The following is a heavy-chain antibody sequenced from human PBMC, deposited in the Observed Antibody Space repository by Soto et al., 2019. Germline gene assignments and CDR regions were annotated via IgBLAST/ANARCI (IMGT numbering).Heavy chain of an antibody. D-gene: IGHD1-20*01. CDR3: AREHRGITGTSDAFDI. CDR2: INPNSGGT. Sequence: GTSAKVTCKDPRYTLTCRYLHSAQHSNGKGLEWMGWINPNSGGTNYAQKFQGWVTMTRDTSISTAYMELSRLRSDDTAVYYCAREHRGITGTSDAFDIWCQGTMVTVSS. V-gene: IGHV1-2*04. J-gene: IGHJ3*02. CDR1: RYTLTCRY.